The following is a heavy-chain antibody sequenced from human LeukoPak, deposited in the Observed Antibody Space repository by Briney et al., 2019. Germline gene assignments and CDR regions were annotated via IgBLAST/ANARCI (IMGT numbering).Heavy chain of an antibody. CDR3: ASVRRGFGESSKYYAYYYMGV. Sequence: PSETLSLTCTVSGGSISSSSYYWGWIRQPPGKGLEWIGNIYYSGSTYYNPSLKSRVTISLDTSKNQFSLKLSSVTAADTAVYYCASVRRGFGESSKYYAYYYMGVWGKETTVTISS. CDR1: GGSISSSSYY. J-gene: IGHJ6*03. CDR2: IYYSGST. D-gene: IGHD3-10*01. V-gene: IGHV4-39*01.